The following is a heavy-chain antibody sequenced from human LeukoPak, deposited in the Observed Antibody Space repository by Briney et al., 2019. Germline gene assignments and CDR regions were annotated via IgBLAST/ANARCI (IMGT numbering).Heavy chain of an antibody. V-gene: IGHV3-72*01. CDR2: IRNKANSYTT. CDR3: ARCCLQRDGDNGGGDY. D-gene: IGHD4-17*01. J-gene: IGHJ4*02. Sequence: GGSLRLSCAASGFTFSDHYMDWVRQAPGKGLEWVGRIRNKANSYTTEYAASVKGRFTIPRDDSKNSLYLQMNSLKCEDTAVYYCARCCLQRDGDNGGGDYWGQGTLVTVSS. CDR1: GFTFSDHY.